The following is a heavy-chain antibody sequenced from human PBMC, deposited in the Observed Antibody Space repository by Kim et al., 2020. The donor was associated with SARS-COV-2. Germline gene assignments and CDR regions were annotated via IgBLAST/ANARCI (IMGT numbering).Heavy chain of an antibody. D-gene: IGHD1-26*01. V-gene: IGHV3-48*04. CDR2: TSTMINLN. Sequence: GGSLRLACAASGFTFSIYSINWFRQAAGKVLVGSTDTSTMINLNYCAGSVKCRFTITRDNDKNSLYLQMNSLRAEDTAVYYCAREGGSYWAALNFDYWGQGTLVTVSS. CDR3: AREGGSYWAALNFDY. CDR1: GFTFSIYS. J-gene: IGHJ4*02.